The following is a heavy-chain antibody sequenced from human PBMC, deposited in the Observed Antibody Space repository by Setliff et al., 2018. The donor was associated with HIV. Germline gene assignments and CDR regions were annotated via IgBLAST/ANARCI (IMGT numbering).Heavy chain of an antibody. Sequence: SETLSLTCTVSGGSISTSNYYWGWIRQPPGKGLEWIGSIFYSGITYYNPSLKSRVTISVDTSKNQFSLNLTSVTAADTAVYYCARSKTFYDFWGGYYTHGAFKIWGLGTMVTVS. J-gene: IGHJ3*02. CDR3: ARSKTFYDFWGGYYTHGAFKI. D-gene: IGHD3-3*01. CDR2: IFYSGIT. CDR1: GGSISTSNYY. V-gene: IGHV4-39*01.